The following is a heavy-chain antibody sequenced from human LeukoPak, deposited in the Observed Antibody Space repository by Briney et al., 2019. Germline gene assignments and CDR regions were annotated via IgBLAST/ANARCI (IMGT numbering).Heavy chain of an antibody. D-gene: IGHD5-18*01. CDR3: AREPRGYSYGLDY. CDR1: GYTFTGYY. J-gene: IGHJ4*02. V-gene: IGHV1-2*02. Sequence: ASVKVSCKASGYTFTGYYMHWVRQAPGQGLEWMGWINPNSGGTNYAQEFQGRVTMTRDTSISTAYMELSRLRSDDTAVYYCAREPRGYSYGLDYWGQGTLVTVSS. CDR2: INPNSGGT.